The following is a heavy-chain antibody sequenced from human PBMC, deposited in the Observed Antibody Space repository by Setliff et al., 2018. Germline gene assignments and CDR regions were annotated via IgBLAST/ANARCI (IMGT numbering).Heavy chain of an antibody. CDR1: GFTFSSHW. CDR2: INQGGNDE. V-gene: IGHV3-7*01. Sequence: PGGSLRLSCATSGFTFSSHWMTWVRQAPGKGLEWVANINQGGNDEKYVDSVKGRFTVSRDNAKNSLFLQMNILEVEDTAVYYCVRDWASGDDRWGRGTLVTVSS. D-gene: IGHD3-10*01. CDR3: VRDWASGDDR. J-gene: IGHJ5*02.